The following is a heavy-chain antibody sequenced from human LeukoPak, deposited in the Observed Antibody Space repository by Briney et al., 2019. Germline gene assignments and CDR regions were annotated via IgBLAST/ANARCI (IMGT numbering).Heavy chain of an antibody. D-gene: IGHD3-22*01. V-gene: IGHV3-13*01. CDR2: IGTAGDT. J-gene: IGHJ6*02. CDR1: GFTFSFYN. Sequence: GGSLRLSCAASGFTFSFYNMNWVRQATGKGLEWVSAIGTAGDTYYPGSVKGRFTISRENAKNSLYLQMNSLRAEDTAVYYCARVPTLYYYDSSGYKNLYYYYGMDVWGQGTTVTVSS. CDR3: ARVPTLYYYDSSGYKNLYYYYGMDV.